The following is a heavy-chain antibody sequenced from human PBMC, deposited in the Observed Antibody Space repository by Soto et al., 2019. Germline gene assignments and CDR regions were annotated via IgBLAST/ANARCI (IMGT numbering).Heavy chain of an antibody. CDR1: GGSISSYY. CDR3: ARINYGDYPYYYCYYMDV. CDR2: IYYSGST. V-gene: IGHV4-59*08. Sequence: SETLSLTCTVSGGSISSYYWSWIRQPPGKGLEWIGYIYYSGSTNYNPSLKSRVTISVDTSKNQFSLKLSSVTAAGTAVYYCARINYGDYPYYYCYYMDVWGKGTTVTVSS. D-gene: IGHD4-17*01. J-gene: IGHJ6*03.